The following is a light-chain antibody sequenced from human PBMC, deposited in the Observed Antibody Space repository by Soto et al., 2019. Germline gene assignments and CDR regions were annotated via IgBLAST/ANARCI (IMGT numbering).Light chain of an antibody. CDR2: GAS. V-gene: IGKV3-11*01. CDR3: QQRSNWPT. Sequence: EIGVTQSLATLSVTQGENATLSFRASQSVTSNLAWYQQKLGQAPRLLIYGASNRATGIPARFSGSGSGTDFTLTISSLEPEDFAVYYCQQRSNWPTSGQGTNV. CDR1: QSVTSN. J-gene: IGKJ1*01.